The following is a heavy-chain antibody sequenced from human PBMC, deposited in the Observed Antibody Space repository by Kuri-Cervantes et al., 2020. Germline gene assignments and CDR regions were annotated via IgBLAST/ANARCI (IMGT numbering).Heavy chain of an antibody. CDR1: GYTFTGYY. CDR2: INPNSGGT. J-gene: IGHJ4*02. Sequence: ASVKVSCKASGYTFTGYYMHWVRQAPGQGLEWMGWINPNSGGTNYAQKFQGRVTMTRDTSISTAYMELSRLRSDDTAVYYCAKDLAPAIVGATTFDYWGQGTLVTVSS. V-gene: IGHV1-2*02. D-gene: IGHD1-26*01. CDR3: AKDLAPAIVGATTFDY.